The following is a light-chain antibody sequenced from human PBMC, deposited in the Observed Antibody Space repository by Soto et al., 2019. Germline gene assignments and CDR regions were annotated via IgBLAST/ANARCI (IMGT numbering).Light chain of an antibody. Sequence: QSALTQPPSASGSPGQSVTISCTGTSNDVGGYTYVSWYQQHPGKAPKLMIYEVTQRPSGIPDRFSGSKAGNTAYLTVSGLQADDDADYFCSSYAGTNDYVVFGGGTKLTVL. CDR2: EVT. CDR3: SSYAGTNDYVV. V-gene: IGLV2-8*01. CDR1: SNDVGGYTY. J-gene: IGLJ2*01.